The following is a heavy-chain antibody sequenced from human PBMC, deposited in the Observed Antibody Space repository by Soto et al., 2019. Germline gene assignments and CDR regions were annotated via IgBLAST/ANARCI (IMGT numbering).Heavy chain of an antibody. V-gene: IGHV3-23*01. CDR3: ANDQQSSVWGKYYFAY. Sequence: EVQLLESGGGLVQPGGSLRLSCAASGFTFSSYAMSWVRQAPGKGLEWVSAISASGRSTYYADSVKGRFTISRDISKSTLYLQMNSLRAEDTAIYYCANDQQSSVWGKYYFAYWGQGTLVTVSS. J-gene: IGHJ4*02. CDR1: GFTFSSYA. CDR2: ISASGRST. D-gene: IGHD6-19*01.